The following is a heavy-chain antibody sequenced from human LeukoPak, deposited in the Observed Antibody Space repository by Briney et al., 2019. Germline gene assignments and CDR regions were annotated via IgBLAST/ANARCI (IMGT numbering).Heavy chain of an antibody. CDR1: GGSFSGYY. CDR2: INHSGST. CDR3: ARGYSSGWYFLDY. Sequence: SETLSLTCAVYGGSFSGYYWSWIRQPPGKGLEWIGEINHSGSTNYNPSLKSRVTISVDTSKNQFSLKLSSVTAADTAVYYCARGYSSGWYFLDYWGQGTLVTVSS. D-gene: IGHD6-19*01. V-gene: IGHV4-34*01. J-gene: IGHJ4*02.